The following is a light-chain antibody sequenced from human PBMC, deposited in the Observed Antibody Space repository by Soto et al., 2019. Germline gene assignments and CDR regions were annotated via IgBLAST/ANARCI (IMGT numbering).Light chain of an antibody. CDR1: RHVYINA. V-gene: IGKV3D-20*02. CDR3: QQTFVSPLT. J-gene: IGKJ4*01. Sequence: VVLTQSPATLSLSPGDRATLSCRASRHVYINALGWYQQKPGRTPTLLIYGASTRATDIPDRFSATGSGTDFSLTISGVEPEDSAVYYCQQTFVSPLTFGGGTNVDIK. CDR2: GAS.